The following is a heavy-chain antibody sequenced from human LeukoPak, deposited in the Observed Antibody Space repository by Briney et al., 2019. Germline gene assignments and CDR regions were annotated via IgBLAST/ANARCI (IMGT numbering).Heavy chain of an antibody. D-gene: IGHD3-10*01. CDR2: ISANSGYT. CDR3: ARVQSSVRYSGYFQH. J-gene: IGHJ1*01. CDR1: GYTFSSYG. V-gene: IGHV1-18*01. Sequence: ASVKVSCKASGYTFSSYGISWVRQAPGQGLEWMGWISANSGYTNYAQNLQGRLTITADKSTSTAYMELSSLRSEDTAVYYCARVQSSVRYSGYFQHWGQGTLVTVSS.